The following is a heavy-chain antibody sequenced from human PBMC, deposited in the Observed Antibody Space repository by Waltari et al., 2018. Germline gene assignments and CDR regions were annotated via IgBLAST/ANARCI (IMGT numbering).Heavy chain of an antibody. CDR2: IKSRVDGETA. CDR3: TTDPDSSSSGGFDF. CDR1: GFIFADGW. J-gene: IGHJ4*02. D-gene: IGHD3-22*01. V-gene: IGHV3-15*01. Sequence: EVQLVESGGGLAKPGGSLKVSCTASGFIFADGWMSWVRQAPGGGGEWVDRIKSRVDGETAEYAAPVKGRFTISRDDSKNTLYLHMDSLKAEDTAVYFCTTDPDSSSSGGFDFWGQGALVTVSS.